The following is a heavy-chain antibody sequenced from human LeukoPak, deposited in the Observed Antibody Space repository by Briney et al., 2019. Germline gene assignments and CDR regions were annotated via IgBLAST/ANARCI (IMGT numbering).Heavy chain of an antibody. CDR2: INEDGSGK. Sequence: GGSLRLSCAVSGFTFSSFWMSWARQAPGKGLEWVANINEDGSGKYYVDSGKGRFTISRDNAKNSLYLQLNTLRGDDTAVYYCARSISGRSPPFDPWGQGTLVTVSS. CDR1: GFTFSSFW. V-gene: IGHV3-7*01. D-gene: IGHD6-6*01. CDR3: ARSISGRSPPFDP. J-gene: IGHJ5*02.